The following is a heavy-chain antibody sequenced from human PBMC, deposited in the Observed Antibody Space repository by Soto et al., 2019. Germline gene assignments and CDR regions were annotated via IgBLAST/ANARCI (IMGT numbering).Heavy chain of an antibody. CDR1: GFTFAVYA. V-gene: IGHV3-9*01. CDR3: AKDISLRGWVYLVVEY. D-gene: IGHD6-13*01. Sequence: EVQLVESGGGWVQPGRSLRLSCAASGFTFAVYAMHWVRQAPGKGLEWVSGINYNSGSVGYADSVKGRCTISRDNAKNSLHQQMNSLRAEDTAVYYCAKDISLRGWVYLVVEYWGQGTLVTVSP. J-gene: IGHJ4*02. CDR2: INYNSGSV.